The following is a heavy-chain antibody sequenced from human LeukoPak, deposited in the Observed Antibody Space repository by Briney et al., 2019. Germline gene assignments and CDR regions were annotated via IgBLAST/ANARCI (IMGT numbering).Heavy chain of an antibody. CDR2: ISSSSSYI. J-gene: IGHJ3*02. CDR1: GFTFSSYS. V-gene: IGHV3-21*01. Sequence: GGSLRLSCAASGFTFSSYSMNWVRQAPGKGLEWVSSISSSSSYIYYADSVKGRFTISRDNAKNSLYLQMNSLRAEDTAVYYCARGFQFNPGAFDIWGQGTMVTVSS. D-gene: IGHD3-10*01. CDR3: ARGFQFNPGAFDI.